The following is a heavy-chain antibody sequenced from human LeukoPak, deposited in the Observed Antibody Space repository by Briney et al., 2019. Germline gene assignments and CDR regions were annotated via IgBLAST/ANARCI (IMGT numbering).Heavy chain of an antibody. V-gene: IGHV3-20*04. Sequence: GGSLRLSCAASGVTFDDYVMSWVRQAPGNGLEWVSGINWNVGSTGYADTVQGRFTISRDNAKHSLYLQMNSLRADDTALYYCARARSTGYYVADYWGQGTLVTVSS. CDR2: INWNVGST. J-gene: IGHJ4*02. CDR1: GVTFDDYV. D-gene: IGHD3-9*01. CDR3: ARARSTGYYVADY.